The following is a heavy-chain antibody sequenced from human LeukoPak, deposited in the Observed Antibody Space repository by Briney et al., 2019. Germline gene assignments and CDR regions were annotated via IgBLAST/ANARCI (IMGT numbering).Heavy chain of an antibody. Sequence: GGSLRLSCAASGFTVSSNYMNWVRQAPGKGLEWVSIIYSGGSTYYADSVKGRFTISRDNSKNTLYLQTNSLTAEDTAVYYCARWDSSGYHKYYFDYWGQGTLVTVSS. CDR2: IYSGGST. CDR1: GFTVSSNY. V-gene: IGHV3-53*01. CDR3: ARWDSSGYHKYYFDY. D-gene: IGHD3-22*01. J-gene: IGHJ4*02.